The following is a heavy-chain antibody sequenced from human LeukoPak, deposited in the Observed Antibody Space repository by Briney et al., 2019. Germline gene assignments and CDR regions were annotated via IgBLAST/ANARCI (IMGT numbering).Heavy chain of an antibody. CDR2: MPYDASNE. V-gene: IGHV3-30*02. J-gene: IGHJ4*02. CDR3: HPLTYDNNGYYGY. D-gene: IGHD3-22*01. Sequence: GGSLRLSCVASGFTFRSYGMHWVRQAPGEGLEWVAFMPYDASNEYYADSVKGRFTISRDNSKNTLYLQMKSLRAEDTAVYYCHPLTYDNNGYYGYWGQGILVTVSS. CDR1: GFTFRSYG.